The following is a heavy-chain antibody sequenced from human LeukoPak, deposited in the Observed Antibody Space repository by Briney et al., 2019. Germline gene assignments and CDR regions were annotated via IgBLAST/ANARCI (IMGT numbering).Heavy chain of an antibody. Sequence: GGSLRLSCAASGFTFSSYAISWVRQAPGKGLEWVSAISGSGSSTYYADSVKGRFTISRDNAKNSLYLQMNSLRAEDTAVYYCARDDDSSGYYLIPFDYWGQGTLVTVSS. CDR2: ISGSGSST. CDR3: ARDDDSSGYYLIPFDY. CDR1: GFTFSSYA. V-gene: IGHV3-23*01. J-gene: IGHJ4*02. D-gene: IGHD3-22*01.